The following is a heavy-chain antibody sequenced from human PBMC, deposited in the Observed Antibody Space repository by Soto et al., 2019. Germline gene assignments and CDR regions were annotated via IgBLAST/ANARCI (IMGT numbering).Heavy chain of an antibody. CDR3: ATDFPSRSRNIVVVPAASAFDP. D-gene: IGHD2-2*01. CDR1: GGTFSSYA. J-gene: IGHJ5*02. CDR2: IIPIFGTA. Sequence: SVKVSCKASGGTFSSYAISWVRQAPGQGLEWMGGIIPIFGTANYAQKFQGRVTITADESTSTAYMELSSLRSEDTAVYYCATDFPSRSRNIVVVPAASAFDPWG. V-gene: IGHV1-69*13.